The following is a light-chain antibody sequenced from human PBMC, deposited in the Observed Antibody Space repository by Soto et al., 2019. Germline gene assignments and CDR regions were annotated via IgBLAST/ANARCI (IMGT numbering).Light chain of an antibody. CDR1: SSNIGSYT. V-gene: IGLV1-44*01. CDR3: AAWDDSLNGYV. J-gene: IGLJ1*01. Sequence: QSVLIQPPSASGTPGQRVTVSCSGGSSNIGSYTVNWYQQLPGAAPKLIIYSNSQRPSGVPDRFSASKSGTSASLAISGLQSEDEAEYYCAAWDDSLNGYVFGPGTKLTVL. CDR2: SNS.